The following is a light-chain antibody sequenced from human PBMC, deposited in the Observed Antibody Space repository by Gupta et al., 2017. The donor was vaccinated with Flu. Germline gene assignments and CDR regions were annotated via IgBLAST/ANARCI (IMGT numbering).Light chain of an antibody. V-gene: IGLV2-23*01. CDR1: TSGL. Sequence: QSALTQPASVSGSPGQSITISCSGSTSGLVSWYQQHPDKAPKLIIYEATKRPSGLSDRFSGSKSGKTASLTISGLQAEDEAVYYCCTLGGNTKVFGTGTRVTVL. CDR3: CTLGGNTKV. J-gene: IGLJ1*01. CDR2: EAT.